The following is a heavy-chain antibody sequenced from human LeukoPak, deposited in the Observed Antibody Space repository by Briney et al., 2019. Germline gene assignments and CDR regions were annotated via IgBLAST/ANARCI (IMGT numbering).Heavy chain of an antibody. CDR2: NNAGNGNT. V-gene: IGHV1-3*01. CDR3: ANTVAGTPLAEYFQH. D-gene: IGHD6-19*01. J-gene: IGHJ1*01. CDR1: GYTFTSYA. Sequence: GASVKVSCKASGYTFTSYAMHWVRQAPGQRLEWMGWNNAGNGNTKYSQKFQGRVTITRDTSASTAYMELSSLRSEDTAVYYCANTVAGTPLAEYFQHWGQGTLVTVSS.